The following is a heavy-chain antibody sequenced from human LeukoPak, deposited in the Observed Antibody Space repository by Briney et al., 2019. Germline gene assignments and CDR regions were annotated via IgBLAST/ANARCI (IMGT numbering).Heavy chain of an antibody. V-gene: IGHV7-4-1*02. CDR1: GYTFTSYA. J-gene: IGHJ4*02. Sequence: ASVKVSCKASGYTFTSYAMNWVRQAPGQGLEGMGWINTNTGNPTYAQGFTGRFVFSLATSVSTAYLQISSLKAEDIAVYYCARLCGSGTYYFPFDSWGQGTLVTVSS. CDR2: INTNTGNP. CDR3: ARLCGSGTYYFPFDS. D-gene: IGHD3-10*01.